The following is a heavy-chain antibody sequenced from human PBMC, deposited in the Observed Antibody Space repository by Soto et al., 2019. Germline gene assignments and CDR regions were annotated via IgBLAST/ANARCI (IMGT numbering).Heavy chain of an antibody. CDR2: ITIYNGNT. J-gene: IGHJ6*02. Sequence: QVQLVQSGGEVKKPGASVKVSCKASGYTFTSYGISWVRQAPGQGLEWMGWITIYNGNTNYAQILQGRVTMTTDTSTSTDYMELRSLRSDDTAVYYCARVLLTGYYEGRDYYGMDVWGQGTTVTVSS. CDR1: GYTFTSYG. CDR3: ARVLLTGYYEGRDYYGMDV. D-gene: IGHD3-9*01. V-gene: IGHV1-18*01.